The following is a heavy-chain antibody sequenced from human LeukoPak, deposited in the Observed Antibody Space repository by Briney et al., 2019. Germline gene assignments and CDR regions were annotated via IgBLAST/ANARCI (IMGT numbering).Heavy chain of an antibody. CDR1: GFTFSSYA. J-gene: IGHJ4*02. CDR2: ISGSGGST. V-gene: IGHV3-23*01. Sequence: GGSLRLSCAASGFTFSSYAMSWVRQAPGKGLEWVSAISGSGGSTYYAGSVKGRFTISRDNSKNTLYLQMNSLRAEDTAVYYCAKATSTLLWSGDDYWGQGTLVTVSS. D-gene: IGHD3-10*01. CDR3: AKATSTLLWSGDDY.